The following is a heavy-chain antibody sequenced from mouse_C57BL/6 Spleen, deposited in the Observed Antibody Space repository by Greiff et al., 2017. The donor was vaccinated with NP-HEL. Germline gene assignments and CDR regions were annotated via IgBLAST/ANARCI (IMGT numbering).Heavy chain of an antibody. CDR2: IYPGDGDT. Sequence: VQLQQSGPELVKPGASVKISCKASGYAFSSSWMNWVKQRPGKGLEWIGRIYPGDGDTNYNGKFKGKATLTADKSSSTAYMQLSSLTSEDSAVYFCARSGGLRYFEVWGTGTTVTVSS. CDR1: GYAFSSSW. J-gene: IGHJ1*03. D-gene: IGHD2-2*01. V-gene: IGHV1-82*01. CDR3: ARSGGLRYFEV.